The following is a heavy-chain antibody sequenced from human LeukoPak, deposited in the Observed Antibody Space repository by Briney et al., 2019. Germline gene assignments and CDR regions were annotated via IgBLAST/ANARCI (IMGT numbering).Heavy chain of an antibody. CDR1: GFTFGDYA. CDR2: IRSKAYGETA. CDR3: TRDRGAYNLYDY. J-gene: IGHJ4*02. V-gene: IGHV3-49*03. D-gene: IGHD1-1*01. Sequence: GGSLRLSCTASGFTFGDYAMSWIRKAPGKGLEWVGFIRSKAYGETADYAASVKGRFTISRDDSKAIAYLQMNSLKTEDTAVYHCTRDRGAYNLYDYWGQGTLVTVSS.